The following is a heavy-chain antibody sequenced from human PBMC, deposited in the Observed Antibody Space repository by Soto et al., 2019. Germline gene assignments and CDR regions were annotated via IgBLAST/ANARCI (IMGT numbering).Heavy chain of an antibody. CDR2: IYYSGST. CDR3: ARAQPDYYGPVGYYYYMDV. CDR1: GGSISSSSYY. D-gene: IGHD3-10*01. J-gene: IGHJ6*03. V-gene: IGHV4-39*01. Sequence: SETLSLTCTVSGGSISSSSYYWGWIRQPPGKGLEWIGSIYYSGSTYYNPSLKSRVTISVDTSKNQFSLKLSSVTAADTAVYYCARAQPDYYGPVGYYYYMDVWGKGTTVTVSS.